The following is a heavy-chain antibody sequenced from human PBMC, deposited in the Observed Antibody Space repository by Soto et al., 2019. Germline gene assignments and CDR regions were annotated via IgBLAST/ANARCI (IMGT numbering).Heavy chain of an antibody. CDR1: GFTFDDYA. J-gene: IGHJ4*02. CDR3: AKGHYASGGDTFDY. D-gene: IGHD3-10*01. Sequence: EVQLVESGGGLVQPGRSLRLSCAASGFTFDDYAMHWVRQAPGKGLEWVSGITWNSVGIGYADSVKGRFTISRDNAKNSLYLHMNSLTTEDTALYYCAKGHYASGGDTFDYWGQGTLVTVSS. CDR2: ITWNSVGI. V-gene: IGHV3-9*01.